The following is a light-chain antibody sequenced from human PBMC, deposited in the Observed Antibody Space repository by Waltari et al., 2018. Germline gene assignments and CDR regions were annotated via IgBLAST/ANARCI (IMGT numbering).Light chain of an antibody. CDR2: DVS. CDR3: SSYSSSTTPLI. Sequence: QSALTQPASVSGSPGQSITISCIGTSSDVGVYNYVSWYQQHPGKPPKLRIYDVSKRPSGVSSRFSGSKSGNTASLTISGLQAEDEADYYCSSYSSSTTPLIFGGGTKLTVL. J-gene: IGLJ2*01. CDR1: SSDVGVYNY. V-gene: IGLV2-14*03.